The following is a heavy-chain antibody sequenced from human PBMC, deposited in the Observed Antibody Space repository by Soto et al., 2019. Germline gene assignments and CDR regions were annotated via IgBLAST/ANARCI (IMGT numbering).Heavy chain of an antibody. Sequence: PSETLSLTCTVSGGSISSYYWSWIRQPPWKGLEWIGYIYYSGSTNYNPSLKSRVTISVDTSNNQFSLNLISVTATDTAVYYSARVGSVTVWARGTPLTVSS. CDR2: IYYSGST. CDR1: GGSISSYY. J-gene: IGHJ1*01. CDR3: ARVGSVTV. D-gene: IGHD3-10*01. V-gene: IGHV4-59*01.